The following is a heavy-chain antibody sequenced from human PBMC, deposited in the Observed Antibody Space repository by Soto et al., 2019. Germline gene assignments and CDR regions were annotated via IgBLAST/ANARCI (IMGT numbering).Heavy chain of an antibody. CDR2: INPHSGGA. CDR3: ARSSTYNFDSSGYYDY. D-gene: IGHD3-22*01. Sequence: ASVKVSCKTSGYTFTGYYMHWVRQAPGQGLEWMGWINPHSGGANYAQNFQGRVTLTRDASINTAYVDLTRLTSGDAAVYYCARSSTYNFDSSGYYDYWGQGTLVTVSS. CDR1: GYTFTGYY. V-gene: IGHV1-2*02. J-gene: IGHJ4*02.